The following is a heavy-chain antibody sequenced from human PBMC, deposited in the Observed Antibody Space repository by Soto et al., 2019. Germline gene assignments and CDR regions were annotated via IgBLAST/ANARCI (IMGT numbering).Heavy chain of an antibody. CDR2: ISGSGGST. D-gene: IGHD4-4*01. V-gene: IGHV3-23*01. Sequence: EVQLLESGGGLVQPGGSLRLSCAASGFTFSSYAMSWVRQAPGKGLEWVSAISGSGGSTYYADSVKGRFTISRDNSKNTLYLQMNSLRAEDTAVYYCAKDLLDSNYGLKEIWGYWGQGTLVTVSS. CDR1: GFTFSSYA. J-gene: IGHJ4*02. CDR3: AKDLLDSNYGLKEIWGY.